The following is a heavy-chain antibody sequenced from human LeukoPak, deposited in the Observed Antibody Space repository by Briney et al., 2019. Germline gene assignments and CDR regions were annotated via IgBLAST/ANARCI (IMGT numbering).Heavy chain of an antibody. D-gene: IGHD3-9*01. V-gene: IGHV4-59*08. CDR3: ARRVDFYFDY. J-gene: IGHJ4*02. CDR1: GGSISSYY. CDR2: IYYSGSA. Sequence: SETLSLTCTVSGGSISSYYWSWIRQPPGKGLEWIGYIYYSGSANYNPSLKSRVTISVDTSKNQFSLKLSSVTAADTAVYYCARRVDFYFDYWGQGTLVTVSS.